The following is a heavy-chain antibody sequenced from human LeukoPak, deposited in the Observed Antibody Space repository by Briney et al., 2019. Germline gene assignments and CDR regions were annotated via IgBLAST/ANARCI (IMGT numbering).Heavy chain of an antibody. J-gene: IGHJ6*03. V-gene: IGHV4-38-2*02. CDR1: GYSISSGYY. D-gene: IGHD3-16*01. CDR2: IYHSGST. Sequence: KPSETLSLTCTVSGYSISSGYYWGWIRQPPGKGLEWIGSIYHSGSTYYNPSLKSRVTISVDTSKNQFSLKLSSVTAADTAVYYCARGGGATARYYYYYYYYMDVWGKGTTVTVSS. CDR3: ARGGGATARYYYYYYYYMDV.